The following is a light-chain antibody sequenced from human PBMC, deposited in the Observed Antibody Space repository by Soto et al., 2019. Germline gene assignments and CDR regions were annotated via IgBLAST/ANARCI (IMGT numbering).Light chain of an antibody. Sequence: IVLTQSPGTLSLSPGERATLSCRASQSVSSSYLAWYQQKPGQAPRLLIYGASSRATGSPDRFSGSGSGTDFTLTISRLEPEDFAVYYCQQYGSSPWTVGQGTKVEIK. J-gene: IGKJ1*01. CDR3: QQYGSSPWT. V-gene: IGKV3-20*01. CDR2: GAS. CDR1: QSVSSSY.